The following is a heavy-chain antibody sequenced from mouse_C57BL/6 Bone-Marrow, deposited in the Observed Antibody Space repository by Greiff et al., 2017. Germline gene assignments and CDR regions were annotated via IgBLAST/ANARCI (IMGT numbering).Heavy chain of an antibody. V-gene: IGHV14-4*01. CDR3: TTNYRLDY. CDR2: IDPENGDT. CDR1: GFNIKDDY. D-gene: IGHD2-1*01. J-gene: IGHJ2*01. Sequence: EVQLQQSGAELVRPGASVKLSCTASGFNIKDDYMHWVKQRPEQGLEWIGWIDPENGDTAYASKFQGKATITADTSSNTAYLQLSSLTSEDTAVYYCTTNYRLDYWGQGTTLTVSS.